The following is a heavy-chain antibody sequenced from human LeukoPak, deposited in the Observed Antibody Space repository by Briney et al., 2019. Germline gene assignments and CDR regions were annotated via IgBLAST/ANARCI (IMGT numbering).Heavy chain of an antibody. CDR2: IYSGGNT. V-gene: IGHV3-NL1*01. CDR1: GFTFSSYG. CDR3: ARDLLYGSGSYSDY. D-gene: IGHD3-10*01. J-gene: IGHJ4*02. Sequence: GGSLRLSCAASGFTFSSYGMHWVRQAPGKGLEWVSIIYSGGNTYYADSVKGRFTISRDNPKNTLYLQMNTLRAEDTAVYYCARDLLYGSGSYSDYWGQGTLVTVSS.